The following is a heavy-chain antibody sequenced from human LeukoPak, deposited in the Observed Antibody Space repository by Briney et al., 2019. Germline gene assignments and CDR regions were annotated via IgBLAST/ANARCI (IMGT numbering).Heavy chain of an antibody. D-gene: IGHD6-19*01. CDR2: MYNRGST. V-gene: IGHV4-59*01. Sequence: SETLSLTCTVSGDSISNYYWSWIRQSPGKELEWIGYMYNRGSTIYNPSLKSRCTISTDTSKNQFSLRLTSVTAADTAVYYCARAEKAVTGTLDSWGQGTLITVSS. CDR3: ARAEKAVTGTLDS. J-gene: IGHJ4*02. CDR1: GDSISNYY.